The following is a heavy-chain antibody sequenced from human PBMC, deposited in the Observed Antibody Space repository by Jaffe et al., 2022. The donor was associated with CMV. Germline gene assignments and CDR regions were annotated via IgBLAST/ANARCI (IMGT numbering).Heavy chain of an antibody. D-gene: IGHD3-22*01. Sequence: QLQLQESGPGLVKPSETLSLTCTVSGGSISSSSYYWGWIRQPPGKGLEWIGSIYYSGSTYYNPSLKSRVTISVDTSKNQFSLKLSSVTAADTAVYYCARHRHSYYDSSGYDEAFDIWGQGTMVTVSS. V-gene: IGHV4-39*01. J-gene: IGHJ3*02. CDR3: ARHRHSYYDSSGYDEAFDI. CDR2: IYYSGST. CDR1: GGSISSSSYY.